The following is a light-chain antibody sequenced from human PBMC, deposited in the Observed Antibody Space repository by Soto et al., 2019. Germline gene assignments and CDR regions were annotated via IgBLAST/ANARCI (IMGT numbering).Light chain of an antibody. Sequence: EIVLTQSPGTLSLSPGETATLSCRASQSLDRDLTWYQQKPGQAPRLLISRASSVATDIPDRFSGSGSGTDFTLTISRLEPEDYAVYYCQQHAVSMYTVGQGTKLEIK. V-gene: IGKV3-20*01. CDR1: QSLDRD. CDR2: RAS. CDR3: QQHAVSMYT. J-gene: IGKJ2*01.